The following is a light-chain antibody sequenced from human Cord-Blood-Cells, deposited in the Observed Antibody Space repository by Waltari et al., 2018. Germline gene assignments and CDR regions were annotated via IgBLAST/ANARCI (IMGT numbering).Light chain of an antibody. CDR2: EVS. CDR1: SSDVGSSNL. V-gene: IGLV2-23*02. CDR3: CSYAGSSTYYV. J-gene: IGLJ1*01. Sequence: QSALTQPASVSGSPGQSITISCTGTSSDVGSSNLVSWYQQHQGKAPKLMIYEVSKRPSGVSNRFSGSKSGNTASLTISGLQAEDEADYYCCSYAGSSTYYVFGTGTKVTVL.